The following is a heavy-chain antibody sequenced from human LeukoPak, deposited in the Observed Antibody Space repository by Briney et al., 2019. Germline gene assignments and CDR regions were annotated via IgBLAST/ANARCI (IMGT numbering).Heavy chain of an antibody. Sequence: SETLSLTCSVSGYSISSGDYWAWIRQPPGMGLQWIGIIYHTGITYYTPSLKSRVTISVDTSKNQFSLKLSSVTAADTAVYYCARDHGLRFLDYWGQGTLVTVSS. CDR3: ARDHGLRFLDY. CDR1: GYSISSGDY. CDR2: IYHTGIT. D-gene: IGHD3-3*01. J-gene: IGHJ4*02. V-gene: IGHV4-38-2*02.